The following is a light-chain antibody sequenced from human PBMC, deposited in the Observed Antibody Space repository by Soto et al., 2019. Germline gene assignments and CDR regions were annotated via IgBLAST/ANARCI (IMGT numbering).Light chain of an antibody. J-gene: IGLJ3*02. V-gene: IGLV2-8*01. Sequence: QSALTQPPSASGSPGQSVTISCTGTSSDIGGYNYVSWYQQHPGKAPKLMISEVSKRPSGVPDRFSGSKSGNTASLTVSWLQAEDEADYYCNSYAGSNNWVFGGGTKLTVL. CDR3: NSYAGSNNWV. CDR1: SSDIGGYNY. CDR2: EVS.